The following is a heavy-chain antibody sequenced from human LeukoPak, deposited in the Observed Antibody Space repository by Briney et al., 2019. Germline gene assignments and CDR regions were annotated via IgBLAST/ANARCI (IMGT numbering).Heavy chain of an antibody. CDR2: INPKSGST. J-gene: IGHJ4*02. CDR3: GRRVSRGWTDY. V-gene: IGHV1-2*02. Sequence: GASVKVSCKASGGTFSSYAISWVRQAPGQGLEWMGWINPKSGSTHYAQKFQGRVIMTRDTSLSTAYLELTSLRSDDTAMYFCGRRVSRGWTDYWGQGTLVTASS. CDR1: GGTFSSYA. D-gene: IGHD2-15*01.